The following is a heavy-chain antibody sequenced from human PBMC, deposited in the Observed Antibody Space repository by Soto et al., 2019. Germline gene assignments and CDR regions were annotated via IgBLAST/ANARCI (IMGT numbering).Heavy chain of an antibody. V-gene: IGHV3-53*01. CDR3: TRDTSGWREGGFDS. J-gene: IGHJ4*02. CDR1: GFTISTNY. D-gene: IGHD6-19*01. CDR2: IYTGGTT. Sequence: EVQLVESGGGLVQPGGSLRLSCAVSGFTISTNYMSWVRQAPGKGLEWVSTIYTGGTTYYADSVKGRFTISRDNSKNSLYLEMSSLPADDTAVYYCTRDTSGWREGGFDSWGQGALVTVSS.